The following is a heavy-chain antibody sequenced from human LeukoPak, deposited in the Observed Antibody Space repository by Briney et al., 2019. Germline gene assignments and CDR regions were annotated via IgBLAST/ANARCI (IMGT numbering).Heavy chain of an antibody. CDR3: ARHVGGVVYGDYYYFDY. CDR1: GGSISSSSYY. J-gene: IGHJ4*02. V-gene: IGHV4-39*01. Sequence: SETLSLTCTVSGGSISSSSYYWGWIRQPPGKGLEWIGSIYYSGSTYYNPSLKSRVTISVDTSKNQFSLKLSSVTAADTVVYYCARHVGGVVYGDYYYFDYWGQGTLVTVSS. D-gene: IGHD4-17*01. CDR2: IYYSGST.